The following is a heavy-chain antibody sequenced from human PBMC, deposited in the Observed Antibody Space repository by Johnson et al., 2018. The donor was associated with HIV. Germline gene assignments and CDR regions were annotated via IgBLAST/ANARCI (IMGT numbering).Heavy chain of an antibody. CDR3: TREGRTVAAFTVGAFDI. Sequence: QVQLVESGGGVVQPGRSLRLSCEASGFSFSTYAMHWVRQAPGKGLEWVAFIRYDGSNKYYADSVKGRFTISRDNSKNTLYLQMNSLRAEDTAVNYCTREGRTVAAFTVGAFDIWGQGTMVTVSS. CDR1: GFSFSTYA. D-gene: IGHD6-19*01. V-gene: IGHV3-30*02. CDR2: IRYDGSNK. J-gene: IGHJ3*02.